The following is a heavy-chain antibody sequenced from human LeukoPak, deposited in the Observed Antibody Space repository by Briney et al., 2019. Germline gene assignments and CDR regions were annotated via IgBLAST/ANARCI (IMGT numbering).Heavy chain of an antibody. V-gene: IGHV4-34*01. D-gene: IGHD3-10*01. CDR3: ARPRKSMVRGRFDY. J-gene: IGHJ4*02. Sequence: SGGSLRLSCAASGFTFSSYWMSWVRQAPGKGLEWIGEINHSGSTNYNPSLKSRVTISVDTSKNQFSLKLSSVTAADTAVYYCARPRKSMVRGRFDYWGQGTLVTVSS. CDR2: INHSGST. CDR1: GFTFSSYW.